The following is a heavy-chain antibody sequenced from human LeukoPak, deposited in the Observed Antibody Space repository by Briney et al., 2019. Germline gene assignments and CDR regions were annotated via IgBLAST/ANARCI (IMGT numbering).Heavy chain of an antibody. Sequence: SQTLSLTCTVSGGSISSGGYYWSWSPHNPGKGLEWIGYIYYSGSTYYNPSLKSRVTISVDTSKNQFSLKLSSVTAADTAVYYCARVKKPAYYMDVWGKGTTVTVSS. CDR3: ARVKKPAYYMDV. CDR2: IYYSGST. CDR1: GGSISSGGYY. V-gene: IGHV4-31*03. J-gene: IGHJ6*03.